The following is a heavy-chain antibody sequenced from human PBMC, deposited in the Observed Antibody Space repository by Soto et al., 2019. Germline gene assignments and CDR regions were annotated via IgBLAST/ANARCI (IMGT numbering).Heavy chain of an antibody. CDR3: ARSLISPTRIGPGWFDP. CDR1: GYTFIGYY. V-gene: IGHV1-2*02. CDR2: INPNSGGT. Sequence: QVQLVQSGAEVKKPGASVKVSCKASGYTFIGYYMHWVRQAPGQGLEWMGWINPNSGGTNYAQKFQGRVTMTRDTSISTAYMELSSLGSDDTAVYYCARSLISPTRIGPGWFDPWGQVTLVTVSS. J-gene: IGHJ5*02. D-gene: IGHD2-15*01.